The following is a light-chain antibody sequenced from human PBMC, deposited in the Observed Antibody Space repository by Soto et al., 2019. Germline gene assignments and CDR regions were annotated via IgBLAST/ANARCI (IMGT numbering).Light chain of an antibody. J-gene: IGKJ2*01. CDR1: QNIGSF. V-gene: IGKV1-39*01. CDR3: QHSYF. CDR2: AAS. Sequence: DIQMTQSPSSLSASVGDRVTITCRTSQNIGSFLNWYQQKPGKAPELLIYAASSLQSGVPSRFSGSGSGTDFTLTISSLLPEDFAIYYCQHSYFFGQGNKVAIK.